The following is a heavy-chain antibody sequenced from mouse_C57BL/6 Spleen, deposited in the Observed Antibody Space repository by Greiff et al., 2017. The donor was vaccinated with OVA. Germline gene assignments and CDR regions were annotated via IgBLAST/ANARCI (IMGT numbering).Heavy chain of an antibody. CDR1: GYTFTDYY. V-gene: IGHV1-26*01. CDR2: INPNNGGT. Sequence: EVQLQQSGPELVKPGASVKISCKASGYTFTDYYMNWVKQSHGKSLEWIGDINPNNGGTSYNQKFKGKATLTVDKSSSTAYMELRSLTSEDSAVYYCARRGTTVVATEGYFDVWGTGTTVTVSS. J-gene: IGHJ1*03. D-gene: IGHD1-1*01. CDR3: ARRGTTVVATEGYFDV.